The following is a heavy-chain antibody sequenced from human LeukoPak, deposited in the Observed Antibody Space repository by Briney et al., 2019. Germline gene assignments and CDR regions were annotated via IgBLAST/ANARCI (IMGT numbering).Heavy chain of an antibody. CDR3: ARSGGPYARGGFDY. J-gene: IGHJ4*02. Sequence: GGSLRLSCAASGFASSNYAVHWVRQAPGKGLEWVAVTSYDGSNEYYGDSVKGRFTIPRDNSKNTLYLQMNSLRPDDTAVYYCARSGGPYARGGFDYWGQGTLVTVSS. D-gene: IGHD2-2*01. CDR1: GFASSNYA. CDR2: TSYDGSNE. V-gene: IGHV3-30-3*01.